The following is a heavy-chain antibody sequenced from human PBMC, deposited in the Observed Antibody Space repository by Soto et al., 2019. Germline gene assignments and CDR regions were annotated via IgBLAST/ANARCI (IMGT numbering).Heavy chain of an antibody. D-gene: IGHD3-10*01. CDR1: GCTFSSYA. CDR2: IIPIFGTA. V-gene: IGHV1-69*13. Sequence: SVKVSCKASGCTFSSYAISWVRQAPGQGLEWMGGIIPIFGTANYAQKFQGRVTITADESTSTAYMELSSLRSEDAAVYYCARDRDYASESYLYYSNALDVWGQGTPVTVSS. J-gene: IGHJ6*02. CDR3: ARDRDYASESYLYYSNALDV.